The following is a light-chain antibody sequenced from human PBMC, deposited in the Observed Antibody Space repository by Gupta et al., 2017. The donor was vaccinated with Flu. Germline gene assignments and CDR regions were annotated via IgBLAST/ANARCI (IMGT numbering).Light chain of an antibody. CDR2: DAS. Sequence: EIVLTQSPATLSLSPGERATLSCRASQSVSSNLAWYQQKPGQAPRLLIYDASNRATGIPARFSGSGAGTDFTLTISSLEPEDFAVYFCQHRKEGPPAATFGQGTRLEIK. CDR1: QSVSSN. J-gene: IGKJ5*01. V-gene: IGKV3-11*01. CDR3: QHRKEGPPAAT.